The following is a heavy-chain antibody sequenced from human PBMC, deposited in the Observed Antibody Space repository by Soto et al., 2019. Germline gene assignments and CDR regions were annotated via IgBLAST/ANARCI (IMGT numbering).Heavy chain of an antibody. V-gene: IGHV1-46*03. Sequence: ASVKVSCKASGYIFTSYYMHWVRQAPGQGLEWMGIINPSGGSTSYAQKFQGRVTMTRDTSTSTVYMELSSLRSEDTAVYYCARDPPNSSGWYYFDYWGQGTLVTVSS. CDR3: ARDPPNSSGWYYFDY. D-gene: IGHD6-19*01. J-gene: IGHJ4*02. CDR1: GYIFTSYY. CDR2: INPSGGST.